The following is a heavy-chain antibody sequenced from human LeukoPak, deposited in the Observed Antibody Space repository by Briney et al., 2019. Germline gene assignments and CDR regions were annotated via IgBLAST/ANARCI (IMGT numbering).Heavy chain of an antibody. CDR1: GFTFSTYN. J-gene: IGHJ3*02. V-gene: IGHV3-21*01. Sequence: GGSLRLSCAASGFTFSTYNMNWVRQAPGKGLEWVSSISSDSSYIYYADSVKGRFTFSRDNAKNSLYLQMNSLRAEDTALYYCARGLPYNDAFDIWGQGTMVTVSS. CDR3: ARGLPYNDAFDI. CDR2: ISSDSSYI. D-gene: IGHD4-11*01.